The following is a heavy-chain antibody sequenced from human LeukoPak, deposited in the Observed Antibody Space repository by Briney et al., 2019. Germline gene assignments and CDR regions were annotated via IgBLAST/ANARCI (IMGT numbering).Heavy chain of an antibody. CDR3: ARMGSEYYYSYMAG. V-gene: IGHV4-4*07. CDR1: GGSISSYY. J-gene: IGHJ6*03. D-gene: IGHD3-10*01. CDR2: IYTSGST. Sequence: SETLSLTCTVSGGSISSYYWSWIRQPAGKGLEWIGRIYTSGSTNYNPSLKSRATISVDKSKNQFSLKLSSVTAADTAVYYCARMGSEYYYSYMAGSGKGTTVTVSS.